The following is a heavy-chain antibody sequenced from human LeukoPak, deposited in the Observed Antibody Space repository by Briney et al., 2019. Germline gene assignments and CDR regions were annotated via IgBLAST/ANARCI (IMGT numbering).Heavy chain of an antibody. CDR2: IKEDESEK. Sequence: GGSLRLSCAASGFTFSNYWMSWVRQAPGNGPEWVANIKEDESEKNYVDSVKGRFTISRDSAKNSLYLQMNSLRAEDTAVYYCARVTSGSSYRPFDYWGQGTLVTVSS. V-gene: IGHV3-7*01. CDR3: ARVTSGSSYRPFDY. J-gene: IGHJ4*02. D-gene: IGHD3-10*01. CDR1: GFTFSNYW.